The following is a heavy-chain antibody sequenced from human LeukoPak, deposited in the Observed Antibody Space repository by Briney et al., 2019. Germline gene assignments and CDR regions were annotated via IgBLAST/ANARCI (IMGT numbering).Heavy chain of an antibody. V-gene: IGHV4-30-4*01. Sequence: SQTLSLTCTVSGGSISSGDYYWSWIRQPPGKGLGWIGYIYYSGSTYYNPSLKSRVTISVDTSKNQFSLKLSSVTAADTAVYYCARASYYYGSGSHDYWGQGTLVTVSS. J-gene: IGHJ4*02. CDR2: IYYSGST. CDR3: ARASYYYGSGSHDY. D-gene: IGHD3-10*01. CDR1: GGSISSGDYY.